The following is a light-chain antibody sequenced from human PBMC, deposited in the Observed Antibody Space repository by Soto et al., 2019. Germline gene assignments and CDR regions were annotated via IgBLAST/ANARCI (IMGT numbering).Light chain of an antibody. CDR2: QDS. CDR3: QAWDSSNGV. J-gene: IGLJ1*01. Sequence: SYELTQPPSVSVSPGQTASITCSGDKLGDKYACWYQQKPGQSPVLVIYQDSKRPSGIPERFSGSNSGNTATLTISGTQAMDEADSYCQAWDSSNGVFGTGTKLTVL. CDR1: KLGDKY. V-gene: IGLV3-1*01.